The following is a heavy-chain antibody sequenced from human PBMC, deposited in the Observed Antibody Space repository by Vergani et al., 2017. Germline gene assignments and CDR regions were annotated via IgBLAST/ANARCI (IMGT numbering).Heavy chain of an antibody. V-gene: IGHV3-30*04. CDR2: ISYDGSNK. D-gene: IGHD3-10*01. CDR3: ARELQWFGELSHHAFDI. Sequence: QVQLVESGGGVVQPGRSLRLSCAASGFTFSSYAMHWVRQAPGKGLEWVAVISYDGSNKYYADSVKGRFTISRDNSKNTLYLQMNSLRAEDTAVYYCARELQWFGELSHHAFDIWGQGTMVTVSS. J-gene: IGHJ3*02. CDR1: GFTFSSYA.